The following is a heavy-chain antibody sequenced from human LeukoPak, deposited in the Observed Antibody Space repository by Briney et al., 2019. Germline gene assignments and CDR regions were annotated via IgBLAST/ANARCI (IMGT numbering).Heavy chain of an antibody. J-gene: IGHJ4*02. CDR1: GFTFSSYS. CDR2: ISSSSSYI. Sequence: GGSLRLSCAASGFTFSSYSMNWVRQAPGKGLEWVSSISSSSSYIYYADSVKGRFTISRDNAKNSLYLQMNSLRAEDTAVYYCARDHWGGSGSYSDYWGQETLVTVSS. D-gene: IGHD3-10*01. V-gene: IGHV3-21*01. CDR3: ARDHWGGSGSYSDY.